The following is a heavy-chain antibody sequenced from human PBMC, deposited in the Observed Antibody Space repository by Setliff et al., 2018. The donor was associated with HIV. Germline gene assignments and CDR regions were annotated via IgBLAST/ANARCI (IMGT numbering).Heavy chain of an antibody. CDR2: ISYTGST. CDR1: GGSINRSNYY. D-gene: IGHD3-9*01. CDR3: ARQTWEYYDTLTGYYRSPKNFDS. V-gene: IGHV4-39*01. Sequence: SETLSLTCTVPGGSINRSNYYWGWTRQPPGKGLEWIRTISYTGSTYYDPSLKSRVTISLDTSKNQFFLKLSAVTAPDTAIYYCARQTWEYYDTLTGYYRSPKNFDSWGQGTLVTVSS. J-gene: IGHJ4*02.